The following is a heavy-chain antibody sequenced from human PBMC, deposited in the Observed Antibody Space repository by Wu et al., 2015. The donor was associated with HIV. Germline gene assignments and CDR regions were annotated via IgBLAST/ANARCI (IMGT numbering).Heavy chain of an antibody. J-gene: IGHJ1*01. Sequence: QVQLVQSGAEVKKPGASVKVSCKTSGYSFTSYNIHWVRQAPGQGLEWMGRISPSSGGAQYAQKSQGRVTLTRDTSTDTAYMELSSLTSDDTAIYFCARDNSRAWYGAEYFQYWGQGTLVTVSS. V-gene: IGHV1-2*06. CDR3: ARDNSRAWYGAEYFQY. CDR1: GYSFTSYN. CDR2: ISPSSGGA. D-gene: IGHD6-19*01.